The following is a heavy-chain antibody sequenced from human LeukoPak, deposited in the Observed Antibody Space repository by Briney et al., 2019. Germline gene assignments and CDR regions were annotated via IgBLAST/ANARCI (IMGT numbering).Heavy chain of an antibody. CDR1: GYSFTSYW. V-gene: IGHV5-51*01. J-gene: IGHJ4*02. D-gene: IGHD3-22*01. Sequence: GESLKISCKGSGYSFTSYWIGWVRQMPGKGLEWMGIIYPGDSDTRYSPSFQGQVTISADKSISTAYLQWSSLKASDTAMYYCTSAVGYYDSSGSSFDYWGQGTLVTVSS. CDR3: TSAVGYYDSSGSSFDY. CDR2: IYPGDSDT.